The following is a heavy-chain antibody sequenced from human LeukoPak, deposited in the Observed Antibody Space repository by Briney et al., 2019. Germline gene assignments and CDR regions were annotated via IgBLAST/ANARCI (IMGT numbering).Heavy chain of an antibody. J-gene: IGHJ6*03. V-gene: IGHV1-8*01. Sequence: ASVKVSCKASGYTFTSYDINWVRQATGQGLEWMGWMNPNSGNTGYAQKFQGRVTMTRNTSISTAYMELSSLRSEDTAVYYCARAQQQLVRRRYYYYYMDVWGKETTVTVSS. CDR2: MNPNSGNT. CDR1: GYTFTSYD. D-gene: IGHD6-13*01. CDR3: ARAQQQLVRRRYYYYYMDV.